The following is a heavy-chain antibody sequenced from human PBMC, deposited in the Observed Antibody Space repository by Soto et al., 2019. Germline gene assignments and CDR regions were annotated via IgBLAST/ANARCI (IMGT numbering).Heavy chain of an antibody. CDR2: IIPIFGTA. V-gene: IGHV1-69*13. CDR1: GGTFSSYA. Sequence: SVKVSCKASGGTFSSYAISWVRQAPGQGLEWMGGIIPIFGTANYAQKFQGRVTITADESTSTAYMELSSLRSEDTAVYYCAREEYGSGSYYYYGMDVWGQGTTVTVSS. D-gene: IGHD3-10*01. CDR3: AREEYGSGSYYYYGMDV. J-gene: IGHJ6*02.